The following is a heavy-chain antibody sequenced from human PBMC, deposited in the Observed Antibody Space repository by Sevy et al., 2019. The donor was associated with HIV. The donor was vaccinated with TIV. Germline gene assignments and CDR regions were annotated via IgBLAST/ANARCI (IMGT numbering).Heavy chain of an antibody. CDR3: ARDLRPHLLYSDFWSGYSGMDV. CDR2: ISFDGSHK. CDR1: TFTFSTYG. D-gene: IGHD3-3*01. V-gene: IGHV3-30*03. Sequence: GGYLRLSCVASTFTFSTYGMHWVRQAPGRGLEWVSVISFDGSHKYYADSVKGRCTVSRDNSMNTLNLLMNNLRPVDTAVYYCARDLRPHLLYSDFWSGYSGMDVWGQGTTVTVSS. J-gene: IGHJ6*02.